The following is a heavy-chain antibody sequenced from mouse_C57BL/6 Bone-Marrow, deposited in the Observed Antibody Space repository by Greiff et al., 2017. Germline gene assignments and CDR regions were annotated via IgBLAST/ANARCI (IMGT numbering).Heavy chain of an antibody. J-gene: IGHJ2*01. CDR3: CSANWHFDY. CDR2: IWSGSST. D-gene: IGHD4-1*01. CDR1: GFSFTGYG. V-gene: IGHV2-2*01. Sequence: VQLQQSGPGLVQPSQSLSITCTVSGFSFTGYGVHWVRQSPGKGLEWLGVIWSGSSTDYNAAFISRQSIRKDNSKGQVFFKMNSLQADDTAIYYCCSANWHFDYWGQGTTLTVSS.